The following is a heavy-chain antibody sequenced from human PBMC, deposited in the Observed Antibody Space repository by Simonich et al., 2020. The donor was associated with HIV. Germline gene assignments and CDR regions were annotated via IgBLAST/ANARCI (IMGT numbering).Heavy chain of an antibody. J-gene: IGHJ4*02. Sequence: GAEVKKPWASVKVSCKASGDTFISYHMHWVQKAPGQGLEWIGIIKPSDGSTTYAQRFQGRVTITRDTSTNMVYMDLSSLRSEDTAIYYCARDEVPPGMGSLFDYWGQGTLVTISS. CDR3: ARDEVPPGMGSLFDY. D-gene: IGHD2-2*01. CDR2: IKPSDGST. V-gene: IGHV1-46*01. CDR1: GDTFISYH.